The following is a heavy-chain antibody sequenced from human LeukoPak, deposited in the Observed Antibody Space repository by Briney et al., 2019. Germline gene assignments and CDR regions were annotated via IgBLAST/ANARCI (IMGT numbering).Heavy chain of an antibody. CDR1: GSTFTTYA. D-gene: IGHD4-17*01. CDR2: ISGSGGVT. Sequence: TGGSLRLSCAASGSTFTTYAMIWVRQAPGKGLEWVSAISGSGGVTNYADSVKGRFTISRDNSKNMVYLQMNSLRSEDTAVYYCARDRSQRSLYGLYYYYHGMDVWGQGTTVTVSS. CDR3: ARDRSQRSLYGLYYYYHGMDV. J-gene: IGHJ6*02. V-gene: IGHV3-23*01.